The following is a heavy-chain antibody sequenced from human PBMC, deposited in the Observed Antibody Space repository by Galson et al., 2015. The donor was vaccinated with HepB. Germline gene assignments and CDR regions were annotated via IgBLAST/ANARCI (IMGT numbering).Heavy chain of an antibody. Sequence: SLRLSCAASGISFSSHSMNWVRQAPGKGLEWVSIISNNNGYIYYADSVKGRFTVSRDNARNSLFLQMNSLIPDDTAVYYCARSTRNIFGTMIKPLDYWGPGTQVIVSS. CDR1: GISFSSHS. J-gene: IGHJ4*02. D-gene: IGHD3-3*02. CDR2: ISNNNGYI. CDR3: ARSTRNIFGTMIKPLDY. V-gene: IGHV3-21*06.